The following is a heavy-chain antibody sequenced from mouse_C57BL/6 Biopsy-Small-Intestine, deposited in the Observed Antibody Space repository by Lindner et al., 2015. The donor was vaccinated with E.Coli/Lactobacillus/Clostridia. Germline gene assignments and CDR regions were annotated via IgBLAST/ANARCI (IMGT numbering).Heavy chain of an antibody. CDR2: INPSTGGT. D-gene: IGHD1-1*01. V-gene: IGHV1-42*01. J-gene: IGHJ4*01. CDR1: DYSFTGYY. Sequence: VQLQESGPELVKPGASVKISCKASDYSFTGYYMNWVKQSPEKSLEWIGEINPSTGGTTYNQKFKAKATLTVDKSSSTAYMQLKSLTSEDSAVYYCARGLLLRYLYYYAMDYWGQGTSVTVSS. CDR3: ARGLLLRYLYYYAMDY.